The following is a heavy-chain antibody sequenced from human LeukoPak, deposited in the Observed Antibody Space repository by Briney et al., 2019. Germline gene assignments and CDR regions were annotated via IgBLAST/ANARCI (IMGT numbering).Heavy chain of an antibody. Sequence: PSETLSLTCTVSGDSVSIYYWSWIRQPPGKGLEWIGYIYYSGSTNYNPSLKSRVTISVDTSKNQFSLKLSSVTAADTAVYYCARDYGYGLQYFDYWGQGTLVTVSS. CDR1: GDSVSIYY. J-gene: IGHJ4*02. V-gene: IGHV4-59*02. CDR2: IYYSGST. D-gene: IGHD4-17*01. CDR3: ARDYGYGLQYFDY.